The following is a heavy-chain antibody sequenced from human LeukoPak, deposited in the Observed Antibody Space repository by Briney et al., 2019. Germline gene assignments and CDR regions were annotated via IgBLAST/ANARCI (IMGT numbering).Heavy chain of an antibody. CDR1: GFTFSNAW. CDR3: TLRYCSSTSCYTPDY. CDR2: IKTKSDGGTT. J-gene: IGHJ4*02. V-gene: IGHV3-15*01. Sequence: GGCLRLSCAASGFTFSNAWMSWVRQAPGKGLEWVGRIKTKSDGGTTDYAAPVKGRFTISRDDSKNTLYLQMNSLKTEDTAVYYCTLRYCSSTSCYTPDYWGQGTLVTVSS. D-gene: IGHD2-2*02.